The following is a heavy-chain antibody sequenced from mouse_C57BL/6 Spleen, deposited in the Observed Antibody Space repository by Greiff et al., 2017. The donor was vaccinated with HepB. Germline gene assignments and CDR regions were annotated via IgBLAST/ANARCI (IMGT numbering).Heavy chain of an antibody. J-gene: IGHJ3*01. CDR1: GYTFTSYW. D-gene: IGHD1-1*01. Sequence: QVQLQQPGAELVRPGSSVKLSCKASGYTFTSYWMDWVKQRPGQGLEWIGNIYPSDSETQYNQKFKDKATLTVDKSSSTTYMQLSSLTSEDSAVYYCARGIIHECLPGFAYSGQGTLDTVSA. CDR2: IYPSDSET. CDR3: ARGIIHECLPGFAY. V-gene: IGHV1-61*01.